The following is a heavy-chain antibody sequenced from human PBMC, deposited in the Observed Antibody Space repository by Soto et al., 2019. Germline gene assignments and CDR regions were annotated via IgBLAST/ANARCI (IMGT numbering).Heavy chain of an antibody. V-gene: IGHV3-30*18. D-gene: IGHD3-10*01. CDR2: ISNDGSNE. Sequence: GGSLRLSCAGSGFTFRWFGMNWVRQAPGKGLEWVARISNDGSNEYYVDSVKGRFTISRDNSKNTLYLQMDSLRAEDTAVYYCAKGEVRGIIPSYFDYWGLGTPVTVSS. J-gene: IGHJ4*02. CDR1: GFTFRWFG. CDR3: AKGEVRGIIPSYFDY.